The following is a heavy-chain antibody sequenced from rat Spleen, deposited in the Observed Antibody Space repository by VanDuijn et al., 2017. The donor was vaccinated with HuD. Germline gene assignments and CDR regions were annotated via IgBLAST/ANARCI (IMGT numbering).Heavy chain of an antibody. CDR2: MNTSGGST. Sequence: EVQLVESGGGLVQPGRPLKISCTDSGINFSDFDMAWVRQAPTRGLERVASMNTSGGSTYYRDSVKGRVTVSRDNAKSTLYLEMDSLRSEDTATYYCAKRGWYYFDYWGQGVMVTVSS. J-gene: IGHJ2*01. CDR1: GINFSDFD. V-gene: IGHV5-27*01. CDR3: AKRGWYYFDY.